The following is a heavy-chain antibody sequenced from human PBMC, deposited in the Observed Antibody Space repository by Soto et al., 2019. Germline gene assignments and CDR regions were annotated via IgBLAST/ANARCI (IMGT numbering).Heavy chain of an antibody. J-gene: IGHJ3*02. CDR3: ARGILEWLSHDAFDI. Sequence: ASVKVSCTASGYTFTSYGISWVRRAPGQGLEWMGWISAYNGNTNYAQKLQGRVTMTTDTSTSTAYMELRSLRSDDTAVYYCARGILEWLSHDAFDIWGQGTMVTVSS. CDR2: ISAYNGNT. CDR1: GYTFTSYG. V-gene: IGHV1-18*01. D-gene: IGHD3-3*01.